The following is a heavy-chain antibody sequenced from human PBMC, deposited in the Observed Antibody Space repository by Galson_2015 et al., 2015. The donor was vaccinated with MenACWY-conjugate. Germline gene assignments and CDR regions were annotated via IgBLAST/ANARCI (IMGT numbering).Heavy chain of an antibody. CDR3: AGGGGWLVDV. CDR1: GGSISSYY. J-gene: IGHJ4*02. CDR2: IYYSGGT. Sequence: SETLSLTCTVSGGSISSYYWTWIRQAPGKRLEWIGNIYYSGGTNYNPSLKSRFSISLDTSKNQFSLNLISVTAADAAVYFVAGGGGWLVDVWGQGILVTVSS. D-gene: IGHD3-22*01. V-gene: IGHV4-59*13.